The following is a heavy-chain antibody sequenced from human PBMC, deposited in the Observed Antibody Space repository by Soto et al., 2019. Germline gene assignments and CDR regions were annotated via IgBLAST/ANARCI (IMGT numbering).Heavy chain of an antibody. CDR1: GGTFSSYA. D-gene: IGHD3-3*01. J-gene: IGHJ6*02. Sequence: ASVKVSCKASGGTFSSYAISWVRQAPGQGLEWMGGIIPIFGTANYAQKFQGRVTITADESTSTAYMELSSLRSEDTAVYYCARVFGVVITRDVYYYYGMDVWGQGTTVTVSS. CDR3: ARVFGVVITRDVYYYYGMDV. CDR2: IIPIFGTA. V-gene: IGHV1-69*13.